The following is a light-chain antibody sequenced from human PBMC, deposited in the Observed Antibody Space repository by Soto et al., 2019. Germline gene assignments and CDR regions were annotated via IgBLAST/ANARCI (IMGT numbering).Light chain of an antibody. CDR1: HSVSSY. CDR3: QQHTNWPLT. Sequence: ETVLTQSPATLSLSPGEGATLSCRASHSVSSYLAWYQQKPGQTPRLLIYDASTRATGIPARFSGSGSGTDFTLNISSLEPEDFAVYYCQQHTNWPLTFGGGTKVDNK. CDR2: DAS. V-gene: IGKV3-11*01. J-gene: IGKJ4*01.